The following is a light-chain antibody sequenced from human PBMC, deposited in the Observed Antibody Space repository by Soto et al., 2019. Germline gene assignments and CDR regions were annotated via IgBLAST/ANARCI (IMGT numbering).Light chain of an antibody. V-gene: IGKV4-1*01. Sequence: DIVMTQSPESLAVSLGERATINCKSSQSVLYSSNNKNYLAWYQQKPGQPPKLLIYWASTRESGVPDRFSGSGSGTGFTLTISSLQAEDVAVYYCQQYFSTPLTFGGGTKVEIK. CDR1: QSVLYSSNNKNY. J-gene: IGKJ4*01. CDR3: QQYFSTPLT. CDR2: WAS.